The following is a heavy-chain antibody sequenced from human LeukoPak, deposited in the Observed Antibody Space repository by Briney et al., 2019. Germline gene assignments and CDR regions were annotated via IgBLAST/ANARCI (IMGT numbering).Heavy chain of an antibody. Sequence: GGSLRLSCAASGFTFSSYWMHWVRHAPGKGLVWVSRINGDGSSTTYVDSVMGRFTISRNNAKNTLYLQMNSVRAEDTAVYYCARSNIAAAGIHYWGQGTLVIVSS. D-gene: IGHD6-13*01. CDR1: GFTFSSYW. CDR3: ARSNIAAAGIHY. V-gene: IGHV3-74*01. CDR2: INGDGSST. J-gene: IGHJ4*02.